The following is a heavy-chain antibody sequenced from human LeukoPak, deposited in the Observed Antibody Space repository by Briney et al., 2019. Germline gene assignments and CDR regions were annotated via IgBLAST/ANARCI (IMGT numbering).Heavy chain of an antibody. CDR2: IKQDGSEK. D-gene: IGHD2-15*01. J-gene: IGHJ6*02. V-gene: IGHV3-7*03. CDR3: ARDCSGGTCYSQYYYGMDV. CDR1: GFTFSHAW. Sequence: GGSLRLSCAASGFTFSHAWMTWVRQAPGKGLEWVANIKQDGSEKYYVDSVKGRFTISRDNAKNSLYLQMNSLRAEDTAVYYCARDCSGGTCYSQYYYGMDVWGQGTTVTVSS.